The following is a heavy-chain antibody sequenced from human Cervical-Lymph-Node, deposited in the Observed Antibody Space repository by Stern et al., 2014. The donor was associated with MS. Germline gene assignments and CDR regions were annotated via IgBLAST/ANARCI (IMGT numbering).Heavy chain of an antibody. CDR2: VYYSGAT. V-gene: IGHV4-39*01. D-gene: IGHD2-8*02. CDR1: GDSISSYTHY. CDR3: AKHACTGAACPFDL. J-gene: IGHJ4*02. Sequence: QLQLQASGPGLVKPSETLSLTCAVSGDSISSYTHYWAWIRQPPGKGLEWIGSVYYSGATYYNPSLKSPVTISVDTSKNHFPLGLNSVTAADTAVYYCAKHACTGAACPFDLWGQGTLVTVSS.